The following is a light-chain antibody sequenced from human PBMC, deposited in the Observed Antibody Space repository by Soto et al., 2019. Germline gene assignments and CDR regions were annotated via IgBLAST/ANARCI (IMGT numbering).Light chain of an antibody. CDR3: QQYNNWPLT. Sequence: EIVMTQSPATLSVSPGERATLSCRASQSVNNNLAWYQRKPGQAPRLLIYGASTRATGIPARFSGSGSGTEFTLTISSLQSEDFAVYYCQQYNNWPLTFGGGTKVEMK. J-gene: IGKJ4*01. V-gene: IGKV3-15*01. CDR2: GAS. CDR1: QSVNNN.